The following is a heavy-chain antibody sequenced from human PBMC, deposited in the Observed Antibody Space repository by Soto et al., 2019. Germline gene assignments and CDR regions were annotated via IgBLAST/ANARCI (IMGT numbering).Heavy chain of an antibody. CDR2: VYRTGAT. CDR1: GDSISSGGFP. J-gene: IGHJ6*02. D-gene: IGHD2-2*01. Sequence: QLQLQESGSGLVETAQTLSLTCIVSGDSISSGGFPWTWIRQSTGKGLEWIGYVYRTGATSYKPSLESRSSISVDTSRKQFSLKLMSVTSAYSAVYFCARDSYAMSSFALDVWGRGTAVTVSS. V-gene: IGHV4-30-2*06. CDR3: ARDSYAMSSFALDV.